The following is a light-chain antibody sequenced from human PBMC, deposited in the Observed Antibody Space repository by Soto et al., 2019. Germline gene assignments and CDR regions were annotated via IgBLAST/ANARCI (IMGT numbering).Light chain of an antibody. Sequence: DIQMTQSPSTLSASLGDRVTITCRASQRVGTYLAWFQQRPGKAPKGLISKASTLESGAPSRFTGSGSGTEFALTITSLQPEDFATYYCQQYYSYPWTFGQGTKV. CDR1: QRVGTY. CDR2: KAS. CDR3: QQYYSYPWT. J-gene: IGKJ1*01. V-gene: IGKV1-5*03.